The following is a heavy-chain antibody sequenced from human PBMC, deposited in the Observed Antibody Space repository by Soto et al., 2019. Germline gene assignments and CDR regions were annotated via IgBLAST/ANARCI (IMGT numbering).Heavy chain of an antibody. CDR1: GYTFTSYA. V-gene: IGHV1-3*01. CDR3: AREGVVLAAFQH. D-gene: IGHD2-15*01. CDR2: INAGNGNT. Sequence: GASVKVSCKASGYTFTSYAMHWVRQAPGQRLEWMGWINAGNGNTKYPQKFQGRVTITRDTSASTAYMELSSLRSEDTAVYYCAREGVVLAAFQHWGQGTLVTVSS. J-gene: IGHJ1*01.